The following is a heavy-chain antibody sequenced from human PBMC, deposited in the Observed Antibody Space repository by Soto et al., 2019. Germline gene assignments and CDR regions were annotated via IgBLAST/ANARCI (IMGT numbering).Heavy chain of an antibody. CDR3: ATRADIAVAGFFDY. V-gene: IGHV4-39*01. CDR2: IYNSGNT. J-gene: IGHJ4*02. Sequence: SETLSLTCTVSGDSISSGNYYWGWIRQPPGKGLEWIGNIYNSGNTNYNPSLKSRVTISVDTSKNELSLKLSSVTAADTAVYFCATRADIAVAGFFDYWGPGTLVTVSS. CDR1: GDSISSGNYY. D-gene: IGHD6-19*01.